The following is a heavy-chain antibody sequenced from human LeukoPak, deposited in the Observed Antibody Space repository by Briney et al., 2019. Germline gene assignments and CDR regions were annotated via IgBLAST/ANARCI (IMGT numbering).Heavy chain of an antibody. CDR1: GYTFTGYY. Sequence: GSVKVSCKASGYTFTGYYVHWVRQAPGQGLEWMGWINPNSGDTYYAQKFQGSVTMTRDTSISTAYRELSRLTSDDTAVYYCARGDHYDVLTGFQTPSHLSDYWGQGTLVTVSS. CDR3: ARGDHYDVLTGFQTPSHLSDY. J-gene: IGHJ4*02. V-gene: IGHV1-2*02. D-gene: IGHD3-9*01. CDR2: INPNSGDT.